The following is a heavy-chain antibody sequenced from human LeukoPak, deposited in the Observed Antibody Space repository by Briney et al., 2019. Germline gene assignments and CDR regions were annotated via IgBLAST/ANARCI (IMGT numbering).Heavy chain of an antibody. CDR1: GGSISSSSYY. CDR2: IYYSGST. CDR3: ATAMAFDY. V-gene: IGHV4-39*01. D-gene: IGHD5-18*01. Sequence: SETLSLTCTVSGGSISSSSYYCGWIRQPPGKGLEWIGSIYYSGSTYYNPSLKSRVTISVDTSKNQFSLKLSAVTAADTAVYYCATAMAFDYWGQGTLVTVSS. J-gene: IGHJ4*02.